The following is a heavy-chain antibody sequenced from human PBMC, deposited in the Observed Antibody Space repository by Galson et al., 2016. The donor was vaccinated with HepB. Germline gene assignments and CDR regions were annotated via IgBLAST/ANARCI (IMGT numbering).Heavy chain of an antibody. CDR2: IYYSGGT. CDR3: AGYEVVSFDY. CDR1: GGSISSRGYY. J-gene: IGHJ4*02. D-gene: IGHD2-15*01. V-gene: IGHV4-31*03. Sequence: TLSLTCTVSGGSISSRGYYWSWIRQHPGKGLECIGYIYYSGGTYYNPSLQSRLTISLDTSKNHFSLKLDSVTAADTAVYYCAGYEVVSFDYWGQGTLVTVSS.